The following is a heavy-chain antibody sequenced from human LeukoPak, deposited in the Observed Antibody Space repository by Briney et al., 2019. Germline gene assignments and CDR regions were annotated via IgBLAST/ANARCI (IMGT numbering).Heavy chain of an antibody. CDR2: LDYTGST. CDR1: GGSISSPGSY. J-gene: IGHJ6*02. CDR3: ARQVGDTDYYYYGMDV. Sequence: PSETLSLTCTVSGGSISSPGSYWGLIRQPPGKGLEWIATLDYTGSTYYNPSLKSRVTISVDTSNNQFSLKLSFVTAADTAVYYCARQVGDTDYYYYGMDVWGQGTTVTVSS. D-gene: IGHD2-15*01. V-gene: IGHV4-39*01.